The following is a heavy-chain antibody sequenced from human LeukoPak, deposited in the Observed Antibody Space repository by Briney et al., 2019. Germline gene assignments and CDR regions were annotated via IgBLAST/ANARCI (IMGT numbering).Heavy chain of an antibody. CDR1: GGTFSSYA. CDR2: IIPIFGTA. CDR3: ARGYYDSSGYCDAFDI. D-gene: IGHD3-22*01. J-gene: IGHJ3*02. V-gene: IGHV1-69*05. Sequence: SVKVSCKASGGTFSSYAISWVRQAPGQGPEWMGGIIPIFGTANYAQKFQGRVTITTDESTSTAYMELSSLRSEDTAVYYCARGYYDSSGYCDAFDIWGQGTMVTVSS.